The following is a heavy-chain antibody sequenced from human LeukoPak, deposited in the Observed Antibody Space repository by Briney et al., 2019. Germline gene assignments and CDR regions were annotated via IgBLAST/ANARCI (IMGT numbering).Heavy chain of an antibody. Sequence: GATVNVSCKASGYTFTSYGISWVRQAPGQGLEWMGWISAYNGNTNYAQKLQGRVTMTTDTSTSTAYMELRSLRSDDTAVYYCARVNAGYYYYMDVWGKGTTVTVSS. J-gene: IGHJ6*03. V-gene: IGHV1-18*01. CDR2: ISAYNGNT. CDR1: GYTFTSYG. CDR3: ARVNAGYYYYMDV.